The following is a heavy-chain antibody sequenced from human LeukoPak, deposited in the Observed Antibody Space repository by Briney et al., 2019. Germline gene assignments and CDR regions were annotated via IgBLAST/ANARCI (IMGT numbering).Heavy chain of an antibody. V-gene: IGHV1-69*13. Sequence: SVKVSCKASGGTFSSYAISWVRQAPGQGLEWMGGIIPIFGTANYAQKFQGRVTITADESTSTAYMELSSLRSEDTAVYYCALQDSIRWNIAFDIWGQGTMVTVSS. CDR2: IIPIFGTA. CDR3: ALQDSIRWNIAFDI. J-gene: IGHJ3*02. CDR1: GGTFSSYA. D-gene: IGHD2/OR15-2a*01.